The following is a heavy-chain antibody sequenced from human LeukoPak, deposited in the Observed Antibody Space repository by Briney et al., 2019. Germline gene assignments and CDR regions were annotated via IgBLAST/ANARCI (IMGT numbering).Heavy chain of an antibody. CDR1: GGSISSYY. J-gene: IGHJ5*02. CDR2: IYYSGST. V-gene: IGHV4-59*12. Sequence: SETLSLTCTVSGGSISSYYWSWIRQPPGKGLEWIGYIYYSGSTNYNPSLKSRVTISVDTSKNQFSLKLSSVIAADTAVYYCARSGITIFGVVKRQNWFDPWGQGTLVTVSS. CDR3: ARSGITIFGVVKRQNWFDP. D-gene: IGHD3-3*01.